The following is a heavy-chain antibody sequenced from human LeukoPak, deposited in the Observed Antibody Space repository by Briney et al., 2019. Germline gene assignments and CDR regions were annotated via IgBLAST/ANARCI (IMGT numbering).Heavy chain of an antibody. D-gene: IGHD4-17*01. J-gene: IGHJ4*02. V-gene: IGHV3-11*04. CDR3: ARVARYGDYIGGSDY. Sequence: GGSLRLSCAASGFTFSDYYMSWIRQAPGKGLEWVSYISSSGSTMYYADSAKGRFTISRDNAKNSLDLQMNSLRAEDTAVYYCARVARYGDYIGGSDYWGQGALVTVSS. CDR1: GFTFSDYY. CDR2: ISSSGSTM.